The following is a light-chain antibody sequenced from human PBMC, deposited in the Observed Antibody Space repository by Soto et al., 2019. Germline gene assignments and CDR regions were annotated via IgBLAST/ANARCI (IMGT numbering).Light chain of an antibody. CDR2: DVA. Sequence: QPASVSGSPGQSITIPCTGTSSDIGTYDSVSWYQQYPGKAPKLIIYDVANRPSGVSDRLSGSKSGNTASLTISGLQAEDEADYYCSSYTTFSTLVLGGGTKLTVL. CDR1: SSDIGTYDS. J-gene: IGLJ3*02. V-gene: IGLV2-14*01. CDR3: SSYTTFSTLV.